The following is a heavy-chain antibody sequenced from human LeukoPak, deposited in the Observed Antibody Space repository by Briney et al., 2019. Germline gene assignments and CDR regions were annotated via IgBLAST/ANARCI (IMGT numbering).Heavy chain of an antibody. D-gene: IGHD3-22*01. CDR1: GFTFSSYA. Sequence: TGGSLRLSCAASGFTFSSYAMPWVRQAPGKGLEYVSAISSNGGSTYYANSVKGRFTISRDNSKNTLYLQMGSLRAEDMAVYYCARGEDYDSSGYPHPSVYWGQGTLVTVSS. V-gene: IGHV3-64*01. CDR2: ISSNGGST. CDR3: ARGEDYDSSGYPHPSVY. J-gene: IGHJ4*02.